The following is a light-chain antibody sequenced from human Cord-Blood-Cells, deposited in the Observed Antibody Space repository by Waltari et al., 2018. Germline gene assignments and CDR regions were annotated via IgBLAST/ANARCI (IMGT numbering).Light chain of an antibody. CDR2: DVS. V-gene: IGLV2-14*01. CDR3: SSYTSSSTLGV. CDR1: SSDVGGYNF. Sequence: QFALTQPASVSGSHGQSLTIPCPGTSSDVGGYNFASWYPQHPGKAPKRMIYDVSNRPSGVSNRFSGSKSGNTASLTISGLQAEDEADYYCSSYTSSSTLGVFGGGTKLTVL. J-gene: IGLJ3*02.